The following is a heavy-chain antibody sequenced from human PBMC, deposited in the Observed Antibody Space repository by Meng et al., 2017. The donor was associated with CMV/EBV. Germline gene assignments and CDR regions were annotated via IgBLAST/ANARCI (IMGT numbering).Heavy chain of an antibody. CDR1: GGSFSGYY. CDR3: ARGPRRGYCSSTSCYTATSTIPRGYYYYGMDV. V-gene: IGHV4-34*01. Sequence: GSLRLSCAVYGGSFSGYYWSWIRQPPGKGTGWIGEINHSGSTNSNPSLKSRVTISVETFKNQFSLKLSPVTAADTAVYCGARGPRRGYCSSTSCYTATSTIPRGYYYYGMDVWGQGTTVTVSS. D-gene: IGHD2-2*02. J-gene: IGHJ6*02. CDR2: INHSGST.